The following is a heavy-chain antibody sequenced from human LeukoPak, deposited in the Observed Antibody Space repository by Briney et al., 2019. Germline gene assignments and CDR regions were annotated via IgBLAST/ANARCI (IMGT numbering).Heavy chain of an antibody. D-gene: IGHD2-15*01. CDR1: GYTFTGYY. J-gene: IGHJ4*02. CDR2: INPNSGGT. CDR3: ARARNYCSGGSCYYFDY. Sequence: GASVKVSCKASGYTFTGYYMHWVRQAPGQGLEWMGRINPNSGGTNYAQKFQGRVTMTRDTSINTAYMELSRLRSDDTAVYYCARARNYCSGGSCYYFDYWGQGTLVTVSS. V-gene: IGHV1-2*06.